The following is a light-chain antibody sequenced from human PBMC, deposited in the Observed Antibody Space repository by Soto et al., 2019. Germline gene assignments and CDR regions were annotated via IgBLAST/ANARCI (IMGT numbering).Light chain of an antibody. V-gene: IGLV2-8*01. J-gene: IGLJ1*01. CDR3: SSYAGSNKYV. CDR2: EVS. CDR1: SSDVGGYNY. Sequence: QSAPAXRRSASGSPGQSVTISCTGTSSDVGGYNYVSWYQQHPGKAPKLIIYEVSKRPSGVPDRFSGSKSGNTASLIVSGLQAEDEADYYCSSYAGSNKYVLGTGTKVTVL.